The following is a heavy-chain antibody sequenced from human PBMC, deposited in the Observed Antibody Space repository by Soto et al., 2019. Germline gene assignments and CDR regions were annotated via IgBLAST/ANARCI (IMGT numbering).Heavy chain of an antibody. CDR2: IYYSGST. Sequence: SETLSLTCTVSGGSISSYYWSWIRQPPGKGLEWIGYIYYSGSTNYNPSLKSRVTISVDTSKNQFSLKLSSVTAADTAVYYCARAGTGPPFDSYGFGYWGQGTLVTVSS. J-gene: IGHJ4*02. CDR3: ARAGTGPPFDSYGFGY. CDR1: GGSISSYY. D-gene: IGHD5-18*01. V-gene: IGHV4-59*01.